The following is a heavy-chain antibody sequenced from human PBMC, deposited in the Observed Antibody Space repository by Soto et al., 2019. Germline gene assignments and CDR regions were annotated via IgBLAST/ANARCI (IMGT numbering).Heavy chain of an antibody. Sequence: SETLSLTCTVSGGSISSYYWSWIRQPPGKGLEWIGYIYYSGSTNYNPSLKSRVTISVDTSKNQFSLKLSSVTAADTAVYYCARVYYDILTGYYTVDYWGQGTLVTVS. D-gene: IGHD3-9*01. CDR3: ARVYYDILTGYYTVDY. J-gene: IGHJ4*02. V-gene: IGHV4-59*01. CDR2: IYYSGST. CDR1: GGSISSYY.